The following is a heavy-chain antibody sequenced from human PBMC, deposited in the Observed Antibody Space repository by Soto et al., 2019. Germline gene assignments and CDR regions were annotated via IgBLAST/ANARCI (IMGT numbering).Heavy chain of an antibody. CDR3: AKVRTGRLNGLDAFDI. CDR2: ISGSGGST. Sequence: GGSLRLSCAASGFTFSSYAMSWVRQAPGKGLEWVSAISGSGGSTYYADSVKGRFTISRDNSKNTLYLQMNSLRAEDTAVYYCAKVRTGRLNGLDAFDIWGQGTMVTVSS. J-gene: IGHJ3*02. D-gene: IGHD3-9*01. CDR1: GFTFSSYA. V-gene: IGHV3-23*01.